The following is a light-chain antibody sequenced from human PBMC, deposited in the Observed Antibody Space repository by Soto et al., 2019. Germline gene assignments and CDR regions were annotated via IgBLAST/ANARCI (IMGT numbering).Light chain of an antibody. CDR3: SSYTSSSNV. J-gene: IGLJ1*01. V-gene: IGLV2-14*01. CDR2: EVS. Sequence: QSVLTQPASVSGSPGQSITISCTGTSSDVGGYNHVSWYQQHPGKAPKVMIYEVSNRPSGVSNRFSGSKSGNTASLTISGLQAEDEADYYCSSYTSSSNVFGTGTKVTVL. CDR1: SSDVGGYNH.